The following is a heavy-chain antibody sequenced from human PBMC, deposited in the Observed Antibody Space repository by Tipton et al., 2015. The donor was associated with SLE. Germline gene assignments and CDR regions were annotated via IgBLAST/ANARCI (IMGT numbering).Heavy chain of an antibody. Sequence: TLSLTCAVSGGSISSTDWWSWVRQPPGKGLEWIGEIYHGGSANYNPSLKSRVTISVDKSENQFSLKLSSVTAADTAVYYCARDQTVVTPFDYWGQGTLVTVSS. V-gene: IGHV4-4*02. CDR2: IYHGGSA. CDR3: ARDQTVVTPFDY. J-gene: IGHJ4*02. D-gene: IGHD4-23*01. CDR1: GGSISSTDW.